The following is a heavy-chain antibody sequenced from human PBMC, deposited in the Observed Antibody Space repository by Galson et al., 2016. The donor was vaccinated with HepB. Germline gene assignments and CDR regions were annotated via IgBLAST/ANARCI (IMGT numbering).Heavy chain of an antibody. Sequence: SLRLSCAASGFSFSDYYMSRIRQAPGKGLEWVSYISRSGDFIYYADSVKGRLTISRDNAKKSVFLQMSSLRAEDTALYYCARSRAIRSSYVGAFDYWGQGTLVTVSS. D-gene: IGHD3-3*01. CDR2: ISRSGDFI. CDR3: ARSRAIRSSYVGAFDY. CDR1: GFSFSDYY. V-gene: IGHV3-11*01. J-gene: IGHJ4*02.